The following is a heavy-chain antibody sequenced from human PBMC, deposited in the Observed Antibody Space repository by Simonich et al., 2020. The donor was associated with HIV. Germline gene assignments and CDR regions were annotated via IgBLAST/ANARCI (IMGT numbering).Heavy chain of an antibody. V-gene: IGHV3-23*01. CDR2: ISGSGGRT. CDR3: AKDLDDLGGLGDFIPGYFDY. Sequence: GGGLVQPGGSLRLSCAASGFTFSSYAMRWVRQAPGNGLEWVSPISGSGGRTYYAESVTGRVTIARDNSKNMLYLQMNSLRAEDTAVYYCAKDLDDLGGLGDFIPGYFDYWGQGTLVTVSS. CDR1: GFTFSSYA. J-gene: IGHJ4*02. D-gene: IGHD3-10*01.